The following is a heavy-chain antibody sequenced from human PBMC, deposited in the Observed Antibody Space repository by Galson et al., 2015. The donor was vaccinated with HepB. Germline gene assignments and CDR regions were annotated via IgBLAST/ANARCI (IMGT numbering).Heavy chain of an antibody. CDR2: IFPADSDT. CDR3: ARRVRYCTSARCISLAFDI. J-gene: IGHJ3*02. Sequence: QSGAEVKKPGESLKISCISSGYIFTAYWIAWVRQMPGKGLEYMGIIFPADSDTRYTPAFQGQVTISADKSNGTAYLQFNSLKASDTAMYYCARRVRYCTSARCISLAFDIWGQGTMVTVSS. V-gene: IGHV5-51*03. D-gene: IGHD2-8*01. CDR1: GYIFTAYW.